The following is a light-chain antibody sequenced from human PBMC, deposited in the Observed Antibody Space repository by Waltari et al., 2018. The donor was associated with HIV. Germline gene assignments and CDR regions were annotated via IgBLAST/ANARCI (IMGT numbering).Light chain of an antibody. CDR2: RNH. CDR1: SSNIGSPY. CDR3: ATWDDSLSGVL. V-gene: IGLV1-47*01. Sequence: SVLTQPPSASGTPGQRVTISCYGSSSNIGSPYAFWYQQLPGTAPKLLMHRNHQRPSGVPDRFSDSTSGTSASLAISGLRSEDEADYYCATWDDSLSGVLFGGGTKLTVL. J-gene: IGLJ2*01.